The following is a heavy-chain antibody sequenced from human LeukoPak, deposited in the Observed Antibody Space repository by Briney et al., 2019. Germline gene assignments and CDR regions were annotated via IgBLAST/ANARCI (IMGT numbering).Heavy chain of an antibody. CDR1: GFSFSDYG. V-gene: IGHV3-30*02. Sequence: GGSLRLSCAASGFSFSDYGMHWVRQAPGKGLEWVAFIRYDGSDKYYADSVKGRFTISRDNSKNTLYLQMNSLRAEDTAVYYCARHDPSLKDHLVTDYWGQGTLVTVSS. J-gene: IGHJ4*02. CDR2: IRYDGSDK. CDR3: ARHDPSLKDHLVTDY. D-gene: IGHD4-23*01.